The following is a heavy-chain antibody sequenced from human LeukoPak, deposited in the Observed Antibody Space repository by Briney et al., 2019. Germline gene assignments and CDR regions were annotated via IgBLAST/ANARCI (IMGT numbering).Heavy chain of an antibody. J-gene: IGHJ3*02. D-gene: IGHD3-3*01. CDR3: ARVTIFGMVIIPKFDAFDI. V-gene: IGHV4-39*01. CDR1: GGSISSSSYY. Sequence: SETLSLTCTVSGGSISSSSYYWGWIRQPPGKGLEWIGSIYYSGSTYYNPSLKSRVTISVDTSKNQFSLKLSSVTAADTAVYYCARVTIFGMVIIPKFDAFDIWGQGTMVTVSS. CDR2: IYYSGST.